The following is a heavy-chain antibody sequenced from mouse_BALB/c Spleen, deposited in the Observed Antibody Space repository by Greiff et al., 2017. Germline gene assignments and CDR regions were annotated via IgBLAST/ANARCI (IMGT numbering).Heavy chain of an antibody. Sequence: DVMLVESGGGLVKPGGSLKLSCAASGFTFSSYTMSWVRQTPEKRLEWVATISSGGSYTYYPDSVKGRFTISRDNAKNTLYLQMSSLKSEDTAMYYCTRDRGHYYGSSYGFDYWGQGTTLTVSS. CDR3: TRDRGHYYGSSYGFDY. CDR1: GFTFSSYT. CDR2: ISSGGSYT. D-gene: IGHD1-1*01. J-gene: IGHJ2*01. V-gene: IGHV5-6-4*01.